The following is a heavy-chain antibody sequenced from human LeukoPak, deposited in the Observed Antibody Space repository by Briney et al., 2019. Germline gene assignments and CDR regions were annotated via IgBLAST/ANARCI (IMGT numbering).Heavy chain of an antibody. V-gene: IGHV1-69*13. CDR3: AGVNSYGSGSDPGWVAY. CDR2: IIPIFGTA. CDR1: GGTFSSYA. Sequence: SVKVSCKASGGTFSSYAISWVRQAPGQGLEWMGGIIPIFGTANYAQKFQGRVTITADESTRTAYMELSRLAYEDTAVYSCAGVNSYGSGSDPGWVAYWGQGTLVTVSS. D-gene: IGHD3-10*01. J-gene: IGHJ4*01.